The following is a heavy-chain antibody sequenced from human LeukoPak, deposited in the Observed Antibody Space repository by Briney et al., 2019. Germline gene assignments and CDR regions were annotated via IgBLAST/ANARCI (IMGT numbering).Heavy chain of an antibody. J-gene: IGHJ4*02. V-gene: IGHV4-34*01. D-gene: IGHD2-15*01. CDR3: ARHAFYCSGGTCYSAFFDY. Sequence: SETLSLTCAVYGGSFSAYYWSWIRQPPGKGLEWIGEINHSGSTNYNPSLKSRVTISLDTSKNQISLRLTSVTATDTAMYYCARHAFYCSGGTCYSAFFDYWGQGTLVTVSS. CDR2: INHSGST. CDR1: GGSFSAYY.